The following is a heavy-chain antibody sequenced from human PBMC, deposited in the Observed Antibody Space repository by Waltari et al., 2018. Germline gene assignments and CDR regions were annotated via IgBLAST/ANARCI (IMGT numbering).Heavy chain of an antibody. D-gene: IGHD2-15*01. V-gene: IGHV3-21*01. CDR1: GFTFHPPP. CDR3: ARAGRNGYSYLDY. CDR2: ISSTGTYT. J-gene: IGHJ4*02. Sequence: EVNLVESGGGLVRPGGSLRLAWATSGFTFHPPPINWVRQAPGKGLEWVSLISSTGTYTFYADSVKGRFSISRDNAQTSVYLQLNSLKVEDTAVYYCARAGRNGYSYLDYWGQGTLVTVST.